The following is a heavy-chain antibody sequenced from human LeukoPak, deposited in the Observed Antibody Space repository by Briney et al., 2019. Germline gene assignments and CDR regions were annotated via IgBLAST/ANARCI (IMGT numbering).Heavy chain of an antibody. V-gene: IGHV3-23*01. J-gene: IGHJ4*02. CDR1: GFSFSSHG. CDR3: AKERSFGTWLGDY. Sequence: PGGSLRLSCAASGFSFSSHGMTWVRLAPGRGLEWVSAISGSGGSTYYADSVKGRFTISRDNSKNTLYLQMNSLRAEDTAVYYCAKERSFGTWLGDYWGQGALVTVSS. D-gene: IGHD2/OR15-2a*01. CDR2: ISGSGGST.